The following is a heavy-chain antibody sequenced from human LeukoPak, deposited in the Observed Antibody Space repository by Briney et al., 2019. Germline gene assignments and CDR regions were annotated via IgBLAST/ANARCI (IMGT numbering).Heavy chain of an antibody. CDR3: AKSFNWNTEYYFDY. V-gene: IGHV4-38-2*01. Sequence: SETLSLTCAVSDYSVGSAYYWGWIRQPPGKGLEWNGNIYYRGNTYYNPSLKGRVTISIDPSNNQFFLKLTSVTAADTAVYYCAKSFNWNTEYYFDYWGQGILVTVSS. J-gene: IGHJ4*02. CDR2: IYYRGNT. D-gene: IGHD1-1*01. CDR1: DYSVGSAYY.